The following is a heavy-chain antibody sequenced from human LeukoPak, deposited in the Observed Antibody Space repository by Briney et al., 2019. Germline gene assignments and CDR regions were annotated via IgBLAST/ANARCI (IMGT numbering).Heavy chain of an antibody. V-gene: IGHV3-7*01. CDR1: GFTFSSYW. J-gene: IGHJ4*02. Sequence: GGSLRLSCAASGFTFSSYWMSWVRQAPGKGLEWVANIKQDGSEKYYVDSVKGRFTISRDNAKNSLYLQMSSLRAEDTAVYYCARASLLWFGECHFDYWGQGTLVTVSS. D-gene: IGHD3-10*01. CDR3: ARASLLWFGECHFDY. CDR2: IKQDGSEK.